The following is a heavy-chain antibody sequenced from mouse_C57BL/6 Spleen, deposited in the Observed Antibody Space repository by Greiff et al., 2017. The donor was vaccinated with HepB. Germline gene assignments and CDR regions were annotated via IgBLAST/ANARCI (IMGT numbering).Heavy chain of an antibody. J-gene: IGHJ4*01. V-gene: IGHV7-3*01. Sequence: EVKVEESGGGLVQPGGSLSLSCAASGFTFTDYYMSWVRQPPGKALEWLGFIRNKANGYTTEYSASVKGRFTISRDNSQSILYLQMNALRAEDSATYYCARQDGYYAMDYWGQGTSVTVSS. CDR2: IRNKANGYTT. CDR1: GFTFTDYY. D-gene: IGHD2-3*01. CDR3: ARQDGYYAMDY.